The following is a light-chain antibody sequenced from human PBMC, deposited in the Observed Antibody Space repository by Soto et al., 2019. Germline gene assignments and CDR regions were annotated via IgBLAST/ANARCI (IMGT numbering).Light chain of an antibody. CDR1: SSDVGGYNY. CDR3: SSYTSSSTPLV. V-gene: IGLV2-14*01. CDR2: DVT. J-gene: IGLJ3*02. Sequence: QSALTQPASVSGSPGQSITISCTGTSSDVGGYNYVSWYQQHPGKAPELMIYDVTNRPSGVSTRFSGSKSGNTASLTISGLQAEDEADYYCSSYTSSSTPLVFGGGTKVTVL.